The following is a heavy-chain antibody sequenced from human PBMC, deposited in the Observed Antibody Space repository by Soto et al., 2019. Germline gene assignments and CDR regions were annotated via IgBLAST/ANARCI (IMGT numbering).Heavy chain of an antibody. J-gene: IGHJ3*02. CDR1: GFTFSSYA. Sequence: EVQLLESGGGLVQPGGSLRLSCAASGFTFSSYAMSWVRQAPGKGLEWVSAISGSGGSTYYADSVKGRFTISSDNSKNTLYLQMNSLRAEDTAVYYCAKDRIVVVDAFDIWGQGTMVTVSS. V-gene: IGHV3-23*01. D-gene: IGHD3-22*01. CDR2: ISGSGGST. CDR3: AKDRIVVVDAFDI.